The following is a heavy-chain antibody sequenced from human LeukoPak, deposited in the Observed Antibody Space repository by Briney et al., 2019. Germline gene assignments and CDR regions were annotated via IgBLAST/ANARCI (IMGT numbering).Heavy chain of an antibody. CDR1: GGTFSSYA. CDR2: IIPIFGTA. CDR3: ARTPHMYYYDSSGYYYFMDY. D-gene: IGHD3-22*01. V-gene: IGHV1-69*05. Sequence: GASVKVSCKASGGTFSSYAISWVRRAPGQGLEWMGRIIPIFGTANYAQKFQGRVTITTDESTSTAYMELSSLRSEDTAVYYCARTPHMYYYDSSGYYYFMDYWGQGTLVTVSS. J-gene: IGHJ4*02.